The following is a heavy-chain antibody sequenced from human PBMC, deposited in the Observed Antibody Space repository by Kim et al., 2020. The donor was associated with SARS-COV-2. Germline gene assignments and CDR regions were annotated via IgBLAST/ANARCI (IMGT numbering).Heavy chain of an antibody. J-gene: IGHJ3*02. Sequence: RFTISRDNSTNTLYLQMNSLRAEDTAVYYCAKDRAAYYYDSSGYESAFDIWGQGTMVTVSS. CDR3: AKDRAAYYYDSSGYESAFDI. V-gene: IGHV3-23*01. D-gene: IGHD3-22*01.